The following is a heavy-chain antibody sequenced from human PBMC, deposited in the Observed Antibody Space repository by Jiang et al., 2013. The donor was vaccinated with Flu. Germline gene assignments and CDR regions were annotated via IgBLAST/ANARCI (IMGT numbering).Heavy chain of an antibody. D-gene: IGHD4-17*01. CDR1: GFTFSSYG. CDR3: AKDRGGGYGDYVY. CDR2: IQYDGSNR. V-gene: IGHV3-30*02. Sequence: LSCAASGFTFSSYGIHWVRQAPGKGLEWVAFIQYDGSNRYYADSVKGRFTISRDNSKNTLYLQMNSLRPEDTAVYYCAKDRGGGYGDYVYWGQGTLVTVSS. J-gene: IGHJ4*02.